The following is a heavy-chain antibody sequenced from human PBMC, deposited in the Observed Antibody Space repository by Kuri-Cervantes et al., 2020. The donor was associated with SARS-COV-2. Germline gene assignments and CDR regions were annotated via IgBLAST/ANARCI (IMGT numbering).Heavy chain of an antibody. V-gene: IGHV1-8*01. J-gene: IGHJ4*02. CDR2: MNPNSGNT. CDR1: GYTFTSYD. Sequence: ASVKVSCKASGYTFTSYDINWVRQATGQGLEWMGWMNPNSGNTGYAQKFQGRVTMTRNTSISTAYMELSSLRSEDTAVYYCAKVGYSGYDFFGNLDYWGQGTLVTVSS. CDR3: AKVGYSGYDFFGNLDY. D-gene: IGHD5-12*01.